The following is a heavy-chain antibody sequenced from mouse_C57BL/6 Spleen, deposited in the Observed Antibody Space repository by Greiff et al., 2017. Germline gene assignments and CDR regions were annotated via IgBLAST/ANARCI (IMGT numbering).Heavy chain of an antibody. Sequence: VQLKESGPELVKPGASVKISCKASGYSFTGYYMNWVKQSPEKSLEWIGEINPSTGGTTYNQKFKAKATLTVDKSSSTDYMQLKSLTSEDSAVYYCARTYSNFHFDYWGQGTTLTVSS. CDR1: GYSFTGYY. J-gene: IGHJ2*01. CDR3: ARTYSNFHFDY. V-gene: IGHV1-42*01. D-gene: IGHD2-5*01. CDR2: INPSTGGT.